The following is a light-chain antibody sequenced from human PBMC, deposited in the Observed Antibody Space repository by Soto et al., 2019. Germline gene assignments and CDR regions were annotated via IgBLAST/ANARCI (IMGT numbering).Light chain of an antibody. CDR2: HAS. V-gene: IGKV3-15*01. J-gene: IGKJ4*01. CDR1: QNIYNN. CDR3: QQYNNWPLT. Sequence: EIVMTQSPATQSVSPGERATLSCRADQNIYNNLAWYQQKPGQAPRLLIYHASSRATGIPARFSGSGSGTDFTLTITSLQSEGFAVYYCQQYNNWPLTFGGGTKVEIK.